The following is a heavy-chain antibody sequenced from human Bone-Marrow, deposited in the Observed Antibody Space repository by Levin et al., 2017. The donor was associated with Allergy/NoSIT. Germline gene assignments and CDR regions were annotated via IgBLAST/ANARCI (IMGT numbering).Heavy chain of an antibody. J-gene: IGHJ4*02. CDR3: ARNVPVTDLGY. Sequence: AGESLKISCAASGFTVSNNYMTWVRQAPGRGLEWVSLIYSVGTTYYADSVKGRFTISRDSSKNTLYLQMNSLRAEDTTVYYCARNVPVTDLGYWGQGTLVTVSS. V-gene: IGHV3-53*01. CDR1: GFTVSNNY. D-gene: IGHD1-14*01. CDR2: IYSVGTT.